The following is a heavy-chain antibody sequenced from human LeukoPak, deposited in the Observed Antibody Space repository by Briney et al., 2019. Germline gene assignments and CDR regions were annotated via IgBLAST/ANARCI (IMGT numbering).Heavy chain of an antibody. V-gene: IGHV3-21*01. J-gene: IGHJ5*02. Sequence: PGGSLRLSCAAFGFTLSTFDMNWVRQAPGKGLEWVSSISTSSRYIYYRDSVKGRFTISRDDAKNSLYLQMNSLRVEDTAVYYCARADCSGSTCYLRRSWFDPWGQGTLVTVSS. CDR2: ISTSSRYI. CDR1: GFTLSTFD. CDR3: ARADCSGSTCYLRRSWFDP. D-gene: IGHD2-2*01.